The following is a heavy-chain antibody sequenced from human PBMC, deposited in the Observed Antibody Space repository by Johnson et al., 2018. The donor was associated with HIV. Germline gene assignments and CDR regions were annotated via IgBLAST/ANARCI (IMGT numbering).Heavy chain of an antibody. J-gene: IGHJ3*02. CDR1: GFTFDDYG. Sequence: VQLVESGGGVVRPGGSLRLSCAASGFTFDDYGMSWVRQAPGKGLEWVSGIHWNGGSTGYADSVKGRFTISRDNAKNSLYLQMNSLRAEDTALYYCARGIMITFGGVIPNDAFDIWGQGTMVTVSS. CDR3: ARGIMITFGGVIPNDAFDI. CDR2: IHWNGGST. V-gene: IGHV3-20*04. D-gene: IGHD3-16*02.